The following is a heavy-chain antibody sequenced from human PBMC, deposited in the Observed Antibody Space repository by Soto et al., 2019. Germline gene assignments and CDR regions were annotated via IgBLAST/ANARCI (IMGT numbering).Heavy chain of an antibody. CDR3: ARDWGHYYGSGSFPSPHPSDI. V-gene: IGHV1-18*01. J-gene: IGHJ4*02. Sequence: ASVKVSCKASGYTFTSYGISWVRQAPGQGLEWMGWISANNGNTNYAQKLQGRVTMTTDTSTSTAYMELKSLTSDDTAVYYCARDWGHYYGSGSFPSPHPSDIWGQGTLVTVSS. CDR2: ISANNGNT. CDR1: GYTFTSYG. D-gene: IGHD3-10*01.